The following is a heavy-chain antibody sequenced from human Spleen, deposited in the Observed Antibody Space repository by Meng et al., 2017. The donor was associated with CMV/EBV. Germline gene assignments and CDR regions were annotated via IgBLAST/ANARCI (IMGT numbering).Heavy chain of an antibody. Sequence: CGGTFSSYGIRWMRQAPGQGLEWMGGIIPIFGTANYAQKFQGRVTITTDESTSTAYMELSSLRSEDTAVYYCGVPAAITYYYGMDVWGQGTTVTVSS. CDR1: GGTFSSYG. J-gene: IGHJ6*02. CDR2: IIPIFGTA. D-gene: IGHD2-2*02. CDR3: GVPAAITYYYGMDV. V-gene: IGHV1-69*05.